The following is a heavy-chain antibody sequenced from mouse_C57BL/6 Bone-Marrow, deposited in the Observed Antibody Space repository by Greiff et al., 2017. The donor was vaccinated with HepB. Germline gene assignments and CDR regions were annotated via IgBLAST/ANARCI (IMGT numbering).Heavy chain of an antibody. CDR3: TRPYSLFDY. V-gene: IGHV1-15*01. CDR1: GYTFTDYE. D-gene: IGHD2-12*01. Sequence: VQLQQSGAELVRPGASVTLSCKASGYTFTDYEMHWVKQTPVHGLEWIGAIAPETGGTSYNQKFKGKAILTADKSSSTAYMELRSLTSEDSAVYYCTRPYSLFDYWGQGTTLTVSS. J-gene: IGHJ2*01. CDR2: IAPETGGT.